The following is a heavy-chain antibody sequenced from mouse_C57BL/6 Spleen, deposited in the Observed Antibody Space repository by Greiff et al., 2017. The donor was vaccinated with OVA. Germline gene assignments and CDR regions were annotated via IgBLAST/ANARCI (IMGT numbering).Heavy chain of an antibody. V-gene: IGHV5-6*01. Sequence: EVQGVESGGDLVKPGGSLKLSCAASGFTFSSYAMSWVRQTPDKRLEWVATISSGGSYTYYPDSVQGRVTISRDNAKNTLYLQMSSLKSEDTAMYYCARHYDDDDGYYFDYWGQGTSLTVSS. D-gene: IGHD2-4*01. CDR3: ARHYDDDDGYYFDY. CDR1: GFTFSSYA. J-gene: IGHJ2*02. CDR2: ISSGGSYT.